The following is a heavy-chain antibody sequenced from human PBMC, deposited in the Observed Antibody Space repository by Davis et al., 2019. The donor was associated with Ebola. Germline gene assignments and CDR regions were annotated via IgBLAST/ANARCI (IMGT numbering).Heavy chain of an antibody. D-gene: IGHD3-3*01. Sequence: PGGSLRLSCAASEFSITGIYMSWVRQAPGKGLEWVSAISGSGGSTYYADSVKGRFTISRDNSKNTLYLQMNSLRAEDTAVYYCAKDYYDFWSGYADAFDIWGQGTMVTVSS. CDR1: EFSITGIY. J-gene: IGHJ3*02. CDR2: ISGSGGST. CDR3: AKDYYDFWSGYADAFDI. V-gene: IGHV3-23*01.